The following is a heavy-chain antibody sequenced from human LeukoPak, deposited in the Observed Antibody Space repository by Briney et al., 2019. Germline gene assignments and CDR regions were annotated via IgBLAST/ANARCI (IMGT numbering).Heavy chain of an antibody. J-gene: IGHJ4*02. CDR2: IDTDGSGR. CDR3: ARNRGYFDY. CDR1: GFTFSSYR. Sequence: GGSLRLSCAASGFTFSSYRMHWVRHAPGKGLLWVSRIDTDGSGRSYADPVKGRFTISRDNSKNTLYLQINSLRAEDTAVYYCARNRGYFDYWGQGTLVTVSS. D-gene: IGHD2/OR15-2a*01. V-gene: IGHV3-74*01.